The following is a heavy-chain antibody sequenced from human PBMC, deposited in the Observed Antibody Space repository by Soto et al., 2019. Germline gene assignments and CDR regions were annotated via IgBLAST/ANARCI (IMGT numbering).Heavy chain of an antibody. CDR2: IYYSGST. CDR3: ARPSYYDFWSGYSGYGWFDP. V-gene: IGHV4-39*01. J-gene: IGHJ5*02. D-gene: IGHD3-3*01. Sequence: PSETLSLTCTVSGGSISSSSYYWGWIRQPPGKGLEWIGSIYYSGSTYYNPSLKSRVTISVDTSKNQFSLKLSSVTAADTAVYYCARPSYYDFWSGYSGYGWFDPWGQGTLVTVSS. CDR1: GGSISSSSYY.